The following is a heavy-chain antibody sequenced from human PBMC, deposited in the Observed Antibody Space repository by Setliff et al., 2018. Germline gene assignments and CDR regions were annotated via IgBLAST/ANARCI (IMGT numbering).Heavy chain of an antibody. CDR1: GYTLTELS. J-gene: IGHJ3*02. CDR3: ATKRLYYNFWSGYSSADAFDI. V-gene: IGHV1-24*01. D-gene: IGHD3-3*01. CDR2: FDPEDGET. Sequence: ASVKVSCKVSGYTLTELSRHWVRQAPGKGLEWMGGFDPEDGETIYAQKFQGRVTMTESTSTDTAYMELSSLRSEDTAVYYCATKRLYYNFWSGYSSADAFDIWGQGTMVTVSS.